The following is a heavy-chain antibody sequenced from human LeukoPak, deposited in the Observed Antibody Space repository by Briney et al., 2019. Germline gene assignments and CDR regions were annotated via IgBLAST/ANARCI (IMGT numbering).Heavy chain of an antibody. CDR3: ARKGSGSHYYFDY. D-gene: IGHD3-10*01. CDR2: IIPIFSTT. CDR1: GGTFSSYA. Sequence: SVKVSCKASGGTFSSYAISWVRQAPGQGLEWMGGIIPIFSTTTYAQKFQGRVTLTADESTSTAYMELSSLRSEDTAVYYCARKGSGSHYYFDYWGQGTLVTVSS. J-gene: IGHJ4*02. V-gene: IGHV1-69*13.